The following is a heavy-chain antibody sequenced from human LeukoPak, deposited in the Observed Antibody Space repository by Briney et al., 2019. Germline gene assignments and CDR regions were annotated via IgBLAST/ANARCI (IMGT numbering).Heavy chain of an antibody. Sequence: ASVKVSCKASGYTFTSYGISWVRQAPGQGLEWMGIINPSGGSTSYAQKFQGRVTMTRDTSTSTVYMELSSLRSEDTAVYYCARDKTGLHGHFDYWGQGTLVTVSS. D-gene: IGHD3/OR15-3a*01. V-gene: IGHV1-46*01. CDR3: ARDKTGLHGHFDY. J-gene: IGHJ4*02. CDR2: INPSGGST. CDR1: GYTFTSYG.